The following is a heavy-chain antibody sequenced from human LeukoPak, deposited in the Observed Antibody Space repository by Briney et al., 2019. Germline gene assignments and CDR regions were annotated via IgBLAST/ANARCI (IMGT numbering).Heavy chain of an antibody. V-gene: IGHV3-30-3*01. D-gene: IGHD6-13*01. CDR3: AREPIGYSSNWYY. Sequence: AGGSLRLSCAASGFTFSSYAMHWVRQAPGKGLEWVAVISYDGSNKYYADSVKGRFTISRDNSKNTLYLQMNSLRAEDTAVYFCAREPIGYSSNWYYWGQGTLVTVSS. CDR2: ISYDGSNK. CDR1: GFTFSSYA. J-gene: IGHJ4*02.